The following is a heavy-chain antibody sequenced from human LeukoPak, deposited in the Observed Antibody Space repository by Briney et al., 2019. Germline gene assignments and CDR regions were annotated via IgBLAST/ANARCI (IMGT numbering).Heavy chain of an antibody. CDR1: GGTFSSYT. V-gene: IGHV1-18*01. CDR2: ISDYNGNT. D-gene: IGHD6-13*01. CDR3: ARDLRYSSSWYRGCFDY. Sequence: ASVKVSCKTSGGTFSSYTISWVRQAPGQGLGWMGWISDYNGNTNYAQKLQGRVTMTTDTSTSTAYMELRSLRSDDTAVYYCARDLRYSSSWYRGCFDYWGQGTLVTVSS. J-gene: IGHJ4*02.